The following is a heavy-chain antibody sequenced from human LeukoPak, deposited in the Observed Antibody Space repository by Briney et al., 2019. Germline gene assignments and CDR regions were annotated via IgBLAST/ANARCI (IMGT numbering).Heavy chain of an antibody. D-gene: IGHD6-19*01. Sequence: LSLTCAVSGGSISSSNWWSWVRQPPGKGLEWVAVIWYDGSNKYYADSVKGRFTISRDNSKDTLYLQMNSLRAEDTAVYYCARVAVAGNLNNWFDPWGQGTLVTVSS. CDR3: ARVAVAGNLNNWFDP. CDR1: GGSISSSNW. V-gene: IGHV3-33*08. J-gene: IGHJ5*02. CDR2: IWYDGSNK.